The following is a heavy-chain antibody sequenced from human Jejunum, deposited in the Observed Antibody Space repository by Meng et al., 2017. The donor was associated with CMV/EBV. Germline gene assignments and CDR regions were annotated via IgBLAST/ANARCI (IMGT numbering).Heavy chain of an antibody. CDR2: IYSGGSGGST. CDR1: VSSNY. D-gene: IGHD6-13*01. CDR3: ARKYSSSWHLDALDI. V-gene: IGHV3-53*01. J-gene: IGHJ3*02. Sequence: VSSNYMSWVRQAPGKGLEWVSVIYSGGSGGSTYYAESVKGRFTISRDNSKNTLYLQMNSLRAEDTAVYYCARKYSSSWHLDALDIWGQGTMDTVSS.